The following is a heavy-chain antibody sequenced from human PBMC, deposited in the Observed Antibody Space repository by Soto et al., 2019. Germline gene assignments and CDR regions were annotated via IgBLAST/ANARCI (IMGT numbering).Heavy chain of an antibody. J-gene: IGHJ5*02. CDR3: AKDHEEDGSGSYYNWFDP. V-gene: IGHV3-30*18. CDR2: ISYDGSNK. CDR1: GFTFSSYG. D-gene: IGHD3-10*01. Sequence: QVQLVESGGGVVQPGRSLRLSCAASGFTFSSYGMHWVRQAPGKGLEWVAVISYDGSNKYYADSVKGRFTISRDNSKNTLYLQMNSLRAEDTAVYYCAKDHEEDGSGSYYNWFDPWGQGTLVTVSS.